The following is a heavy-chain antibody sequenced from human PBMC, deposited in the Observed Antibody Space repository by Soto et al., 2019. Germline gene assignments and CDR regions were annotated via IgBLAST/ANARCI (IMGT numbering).Heavy chain of an antibody. CDR1: GASVTSGDYY. CDR2: MHDSGTT. J-gene: IGHJ4*02. D-gene: IGHD3-3*01. V-gene: IGHV4-30-4*01. Sequence: PSETLSLTCSVSGASVTSGDYYWNWIRLTPGTGLEWLGYMHDSGTTSYNPSLKSRVTISRDTSKNQFSLKLTSVSAADTAVYFCARGGLYDLWSGLFDWGQGIRVTVPQ. CDR3: ARGGLYDLWSGLFD.